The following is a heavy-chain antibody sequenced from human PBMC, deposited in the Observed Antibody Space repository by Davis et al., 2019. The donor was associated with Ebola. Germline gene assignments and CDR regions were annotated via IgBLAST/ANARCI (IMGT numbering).Heavy chain of an antibody. J-gene: IGHJ3*02. D-gene: IGHD3-3*01. CDR1: GYTFTSYD. V-gene: IGHV1-8*01. Sequence: AASVKVSCKASGYTFTSYDINWVRQATGQGLEWMGWMNPNSGNTGYAQKFQGRVTMTRNTSISTAYMELSSLRSEDTAVYYCARVTVDTIFGVVIAHGAFDIWGQGTMVTVSS. CDR3: ARVTVDTIFGVVIAHGAFDI. CDR2: MNPNSGNT.